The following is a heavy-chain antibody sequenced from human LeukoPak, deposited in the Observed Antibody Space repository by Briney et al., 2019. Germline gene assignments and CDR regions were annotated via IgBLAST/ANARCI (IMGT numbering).Heavy chain of an antibody. CDR3: ARDLRGRDGYNYQGPDAFDI. CDR1: GFTFSTYS. D-gene: IGHD5-24*01. CDR2: LSSSSSYI. Sequence: GGSLRLSCAASGFTFSTYSMNWVRQAPGKGLEWVSSLSSSSSYIYYADSVKGRFTISRDNAKNSLYLQMNSLRAEDTAVYYCARDLRGRDGYNYQGPDAFDIWGQGTMVTVSS. J-gene: IGHJ3*02. V-gene: IGHV3-21*01.